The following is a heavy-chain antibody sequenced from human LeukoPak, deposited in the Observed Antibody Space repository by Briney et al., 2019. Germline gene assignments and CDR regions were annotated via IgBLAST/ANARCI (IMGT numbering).Heavy chain of an antibody. CDR1: GVSISSYD. V-gene: IGHV4-59*01. D-gene: IGHD3-10*01. Sequence: AETLCLTCTVSGVSISSYDWSWVRQAPGKGLEWMGCICYSGSTNYNPSLTSRVTISVDTSKDQFSLKLSSVTAADTAVYYCARAKYYYGSGSYGYFDYWGQGTLVTVSS. J-gene: IGHJ4*02. CDR3: ARAKYYYGSGSYGYFDY. CDR2: ICYSGST.